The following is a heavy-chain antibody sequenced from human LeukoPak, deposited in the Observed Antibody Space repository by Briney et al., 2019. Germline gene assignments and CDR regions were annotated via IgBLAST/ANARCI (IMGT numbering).Heavy chain of an antibody. J-gene: IGHJ4*02. CDR2: ISDSGTRT. CDR1: GFTFSSYD. CDR3: AKDSRRTSGWYYFDY. D-gene: IGHD6-19*01. V-gene: IGHV3-23*01. Sequence: TGGSLRLSCAASGFTFSSYDMGWVRQAPGKGLEWVSAISDSGTRTDFADSVKGRFTISRDNFKNTLHLHMNSLRAEDTAVYYCAKDSRRTSGWYYFDYWGQGTLVTVSS.